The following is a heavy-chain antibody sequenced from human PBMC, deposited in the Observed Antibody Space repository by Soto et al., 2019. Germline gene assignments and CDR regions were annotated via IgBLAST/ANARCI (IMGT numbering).Heavy chain of an antibody. Sequence: SXKVSCKSSGGNFSSYAISWLRQAPVQGLGWMGGIIPIFGTANYAQKFQGRVTITADESTSTAYMELSSLRSEDTAVYYCARDPSSGWSAGPFDYWGQGTLVTVSS. CDR3: ARDPSSGWSAGPFDY. J-gene: IGHJ4*02. D-gene: IGHD6-19*01. V-gene: IGHV1-69*13. CDR2: IIPIFGTA. CDR1: GGNFSSYA.